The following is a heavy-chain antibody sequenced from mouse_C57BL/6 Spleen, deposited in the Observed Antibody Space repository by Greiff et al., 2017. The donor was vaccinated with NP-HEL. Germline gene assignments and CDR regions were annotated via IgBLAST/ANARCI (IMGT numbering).Heavy chain of an antibody. CDR1: GYTFTDYE. CDR3: TRSYPPFDY. CDR2: IDPETGGT. V-gene: IGHV1-15*01. D-gene: IGHD2-10*01. J-gene: IGHJ2*01. Sequence: QVQLKQSGAELVRPGASVTLSCKASGYTFTDYEMHWVKQTPVHGLEWIGAIDPETGGTAYNQKFKGKAILTADKSSSTAYMELRSLTSEDSAVYYCTRSYPPFDYWGQGTTLTVSS.